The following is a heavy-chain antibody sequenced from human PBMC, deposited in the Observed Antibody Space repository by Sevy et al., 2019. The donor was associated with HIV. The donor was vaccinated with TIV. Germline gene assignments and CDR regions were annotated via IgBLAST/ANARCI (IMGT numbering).Heavy chain of an antibody. CDR2: IYYSGST. Sequence: SETLSLTCTVSGGSISSYYWSWIRQPPGKGLEWIGYIYYSGSTNYNPSLKSRVTISVDTSKNQFSLKLSSVTAADTAVYYCARAAAGTHFDFWGQGTLVTVSS. CDR1: GGSISSYY. CDR3: ARAAAGTHFDF. D-gene: IGHD6-13*01. J-gene: IGHJ4*02. V-gene: IGHV4-59*01.